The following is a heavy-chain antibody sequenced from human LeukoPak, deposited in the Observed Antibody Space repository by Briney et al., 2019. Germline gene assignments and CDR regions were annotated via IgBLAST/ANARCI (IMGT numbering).Heavy chain of an antibody. Sequence: GGSLRLSCAASGFTIDTYGMHWVRQAPGKGLDWVAVISHDGVDKYYADSVKGRFTISRDNSKNTVSLQVNSLRAEDTAAYYCAKGGYCSATRCYVGKGMDDWGQGTLVTVSS. J-gene: IGHJ4*02. CDR3: AKGGYCSATRCYVGKGMDD. D-gene: IGHD2-2*01. V-gene: IGHV3-30*18. CDR2: ISHDGVDK. CDR1: GFTIDTYG.